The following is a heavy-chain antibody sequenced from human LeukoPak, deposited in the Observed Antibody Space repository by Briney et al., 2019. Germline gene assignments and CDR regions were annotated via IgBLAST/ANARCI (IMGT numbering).Heavy chain of an antibody. CDR1: GFIFSDYY. V-gene: IGHV3-11*04. CDR3: ARDAMKTNYYHDYFDY. CDR2: MSIDGSSR. J-gene: IGHJ4*02. D-gene: IGHD1-26*01. Sequence: PGGSLRLSCAASGFIFSDYYMSWIRQAPGKGLEWLSYMSIDGSSRYYADSVKGRFTISRDNAKNSLYLQMNSLRVEDTAVYYCARDAMKTNYYHDYFDYWGQGTLVTVFS.